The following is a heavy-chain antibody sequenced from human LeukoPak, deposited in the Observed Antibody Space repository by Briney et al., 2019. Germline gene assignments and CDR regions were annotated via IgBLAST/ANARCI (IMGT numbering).Heavy chain of an antibody. J-gene: IGHJ1*01. CDR1: GGTFSSYA. CDR2: IIPIFGTA. D-gene: IGHD2-2*01. Sequence: GASVKVSCKASGGTFSSYAISWVRQAPGQGLEWMGGIIPIFGTANYAQKFQGRVTITADESTSTAYMELSSLRSEDTAVYYCAQDPGYCSSTSCPDWGQGTLVTVSS. V-gene: IGHV1-69*13. CDR3: AQDPGYCSSTSCPD.